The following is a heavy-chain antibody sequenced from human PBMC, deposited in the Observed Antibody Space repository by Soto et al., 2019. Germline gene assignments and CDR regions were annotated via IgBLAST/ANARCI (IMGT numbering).Heavy chain of an antibody. CDR2: MNPNSGNT. V-gene: IGHV1-8*01. Sequence: ASVKVSCKASGYTFTRYDINWVRQATGQGLEWMGWMNPNSGNTGYAQKFQGRVTMTRNTSISTAYMELSSLRSEDTAVYYCARWMRGYCSSTSCYDISFDYWGQGTLVTVSS. CDR1: GYTFTRYD. CDR3: ARWMRGYCSSTSCYDISFDY. D-gene: IGHD2-2*01. J-gene: IGHJ4*02.